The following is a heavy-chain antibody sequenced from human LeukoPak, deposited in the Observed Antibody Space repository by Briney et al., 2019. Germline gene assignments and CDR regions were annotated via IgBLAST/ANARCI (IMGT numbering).Heavy chain of an antibody. V-gene: IGHV4-39*07. CDR2: IYYSGST. J-gene: IGHJ3*01. CDR1: GGSLISTTYY. D-gene: IGHD3-16*02. Sequence: SETLSLTCAVSGGSLISTTYYWGWIRQPPGKGLEWIGSIYYSGSTYYNPSLKSRVTDSVDMSKNQFSLQLSSVTAADTAVYYCARAPRTGAWDMITFGGVIVHGDAFDFWGQGTMVTVSS. CDR3: ARAPRTGAWDMITFGGVIVHGDAFDF.